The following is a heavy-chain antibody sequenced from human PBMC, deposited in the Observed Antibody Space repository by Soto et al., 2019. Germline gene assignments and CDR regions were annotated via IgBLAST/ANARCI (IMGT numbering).Heavy chain of an antibody. D-gene: IGHD1-26*01. Sequence: EMQLVQSGAEVKKPGESLKISCKGSGFSFTSYWIGWVRQMPGKGLEWMGIIYPGDSETKYSPSFEGQVTISADKSTNTAYLQWSSLKASDTAMYYCARPPLPGIVVPAGYNYHDVLDVWGQGTPVTVSS. J-gene: IGHJ6*02. CDR1: GFSFTSYW. CDR2: IYPGDSET. V-gene: IGHV5-51*01. CDR3: ARPPLPGIVVPAGYNYHDVLDV.